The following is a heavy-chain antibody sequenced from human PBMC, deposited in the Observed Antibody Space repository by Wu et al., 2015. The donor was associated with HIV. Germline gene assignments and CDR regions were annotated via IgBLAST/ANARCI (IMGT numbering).Heavy chain of an antibody. CDR3: ARSKDTATGLTRPATGYFDY. Sequence: QVQLVQSGAEVKKPGSSVKVSCKASGGTFSSYAISWVRQAPGQGLEWMGRIIPTFGTANYAQKFQGRVTITADESTSTAYMELSSLRSEDTAVYYCARSKDTATGLTRPATGYFDYWGQGTLVTVSS. CDR1: GGTFSSYA. V-gene: IGHV1-69*13. D-gene: IGHD5-18*01. CDR2: IIPTFGTA. J-gene: IGHJ4*02.